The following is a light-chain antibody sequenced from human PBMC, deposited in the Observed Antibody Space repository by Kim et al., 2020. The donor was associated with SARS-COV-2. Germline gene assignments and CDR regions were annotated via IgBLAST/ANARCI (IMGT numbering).Light chain of an antibody. CDR1: QDISNY. CDR3: QQYENLPLT. V-gene: IGKV1-33*01. Sequence: ASVGERVTITCQGSQDISNYLNWYQQKPEKAPKLLIYDASKLETGVPSRFSGSGYGTDFTLTISSLHPEDLATYYCQQYENLPLTFGGGTKVEIK. J-gene: IGKJ4*01. CDR2: DAS.